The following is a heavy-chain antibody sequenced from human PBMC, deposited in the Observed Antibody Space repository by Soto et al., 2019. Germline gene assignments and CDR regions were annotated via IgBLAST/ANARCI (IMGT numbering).Heavy chain of an antibody. CDR2: IVVGSGNT. J-gene: IGHJ6*02. V-gene: IGHV1-58*01. CDR3: AATTPTYYYYGMDV. CDR1: GFTFTSSA. Sequence: ASVKVSCKASGFTFTSSAVQWVRQARGQRLEWIGWIVVGSGNTNYAQKFQERVTITRDTSTSTAYMELSSLRSEDTAVYYCAATTPTYYYYGMDVWGQGTTVTVSS. D-gene: IGHD4-4*01.